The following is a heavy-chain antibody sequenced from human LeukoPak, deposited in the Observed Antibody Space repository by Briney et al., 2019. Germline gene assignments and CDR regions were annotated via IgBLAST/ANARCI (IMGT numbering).Heavy chain of an antibody. CDR3: ARALLPDY. Sequence: GGSLRLSCEASGFTFSTFAMIWVRQPPGKGLEWVSSIFPSGGEIHYAASVRGRFTISRDNSKSTLSLQMNSLRAEDTAVYYCARALLPDYWGQGTLVTVSS. J-gene: IGHJ4*02. CDR1: GFTFSTFA. CDR2: IFPSGGEI. D-gene: IGHD2-15*01. V-gene: IGHV3-23*01.